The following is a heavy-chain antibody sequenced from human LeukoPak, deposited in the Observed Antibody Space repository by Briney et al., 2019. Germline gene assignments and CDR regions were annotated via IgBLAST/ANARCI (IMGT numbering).Heavy chain of an antibody. D-gene: IGHD1-26*01. Sequence: GGSLRLSCAASGFTFSSSNMHWVRQAPGKGLEWVSFISGAGTAIYYADSVRGRFTISRDIARKSLFLQMTSLRGEDTAVYYCARGGGRSYSDAFDIWGQGTVVTVSS. V-gene: IGHV3-48*01. CDR1: GFTFSSSN. CDR3: ARGGGRSYSDAFDI. J-gene: IGHJ3*02. CDR2: ISGAGTAI.